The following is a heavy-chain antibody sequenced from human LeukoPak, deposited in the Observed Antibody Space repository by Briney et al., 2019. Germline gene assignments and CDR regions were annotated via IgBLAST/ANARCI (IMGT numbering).Heavy chain of an antibody. CDR2: IYHSGST. D-gene: IGHD3-10*01. CDR1: GGSISSGGYS. V-gene: IGHV4-30-2*01. CDR3: ARDGTMVREDAFDI. J-gene: IGHJ3*02. Sequence: PSQTLSLTCAVSGGSISSGGYSWSWIRQPPGKGLEWIGYIYHSGSTYYNPSLKSRVTISVDTSKNQFSLKLSSVTAADTAVYYCARDGTMVREDAFDIWGQGTMVTVSS.